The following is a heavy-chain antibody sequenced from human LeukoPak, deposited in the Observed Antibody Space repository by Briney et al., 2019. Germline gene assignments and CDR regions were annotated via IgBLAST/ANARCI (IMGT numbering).Heavy chain of an antibody. CDR2: IYHTGST. D-gene: IGHD2-2*01. J-gene: IGHJ5*02. CDR3: ARLQYCSGTSCYWFDP. Sequence: SETLSLTCDVSGGSLSSGLYSWSWIRQPLGTGLECIGYIYHTGSTYYNPSLKSRVTISVDTSKNQFSLRLSSVTAADTAVYYCARLQYCSGTSCYWFDPWGQGTLVTVSS. V-gene: IGHV4-30-2*01. CDR1: GGSLSSGLYS.